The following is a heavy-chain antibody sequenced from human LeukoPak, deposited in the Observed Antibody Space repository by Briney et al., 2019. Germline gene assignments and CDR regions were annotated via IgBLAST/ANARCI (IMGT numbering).Heavy chain of an antibody. CDR2: IYSGGIT. J-gene: IGHJ4*02. CDR3: ARRHSSGSI. D-gene: IGHD6-19*01. V-gene: IGHV3-66*02. Sequence: GGSLRLSCAASGFTVNTNYMTWVRQAPGKGLEWVAVIYSGGITYYADSVKGRFTISRDNSKNTLYLQMNSLRPEDTAIYFCARRHSSGSIWGQGTLVSVSS. CDR1: GFTVNTNY.